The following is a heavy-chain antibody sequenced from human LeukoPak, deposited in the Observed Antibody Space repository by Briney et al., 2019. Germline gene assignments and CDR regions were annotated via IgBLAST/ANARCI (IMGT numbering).Heavy chain of an antibody. V-gene: IGHV4-34*01. CDR3: TRGPLWVKERLFDP. J-gene: IGHJ5*02. CDR2: INHSGST. CDR1: GGSFSGYY. Sequence: NPSETLSLTCAVYGGSFSGYYWSWIRQSPGKGLEWIGEINHSGSTNYNPSLKSRVAISVDTSKNQFSLKLRSVTAADTAVYYCTRGPLWVKERLFDPWGQGTLVTVSS. D-gene: IGHD3-16*01.